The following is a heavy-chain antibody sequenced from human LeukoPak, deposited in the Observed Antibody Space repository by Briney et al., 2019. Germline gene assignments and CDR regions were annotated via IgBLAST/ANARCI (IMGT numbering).Heavy chain of an antibody. CDR2: ISGGSGST. CDR3: AKVLSREFDY. Sequence: PGGSLRLSCAASGFTFSSYAMNWVRQAPGKGLEWVSAISGGSGSTYYADSVKGRFTISRDNSKNTLYLQMNSLRAEDTAVYYCAKVLSREFDYWGQGTLVTVSS. V-gene: IGHV3-23*01. D-gene: IGHD3-10*01. J-gene: IGHJ4*02. CDR1: GFTFSSYA.